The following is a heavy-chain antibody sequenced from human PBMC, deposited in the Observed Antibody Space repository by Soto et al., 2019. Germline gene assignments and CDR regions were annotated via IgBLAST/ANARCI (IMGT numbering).Heavy chain of an antibody. J-gene: IGHJ6*02. CDR1: GFTFSGSA. CDR3: TRLGGGGAAAGTSGMDV. CDR2: IRSKANSYAT. Sequence: EVQLVESGGGLVQPGGSLKLSCAASGFTFSGSAMHWVRQASGKGLEWVGRIRSKANSYATAYAASVKGRFTISRDDSKNTGYLQMNSLKTEGTGGYYWTRLGGGGAAAGTSGMDVWGQGTTVTVSS. D-gene: IGHD6-13*01. V-gene: IGHV3-73*02.